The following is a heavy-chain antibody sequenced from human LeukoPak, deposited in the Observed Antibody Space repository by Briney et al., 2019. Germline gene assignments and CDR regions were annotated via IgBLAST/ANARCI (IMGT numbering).Heavy chain of an antibody. CDR1: GGSIRGHY. CDR2: IYYSGSA. Sequence: SETLSLTCTVSGGSIRGHYWSWIRQPPGKGLEWIGYIYYSGSANYNPSLKSRVTISVDTSKSQCSLKLSSVTAADPALYYCARGTVTASMKAFDIWGQGTMVTVSS. CDR3: ARGTVTASMKAFDI. V-gene: IGHV4-59*08. D-gene: IGHD2-21*02. J-gene: IGHJ3*02.